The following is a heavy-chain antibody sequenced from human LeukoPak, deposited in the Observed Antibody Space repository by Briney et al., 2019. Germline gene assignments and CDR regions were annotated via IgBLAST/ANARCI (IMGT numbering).Heavy chain of an antibody. V-gene: IGHV1-46*01. CDR2: INPSGGST. CDR3: ARDYSITMIVVGLDI. D-gene: IGHD3-22*01. CDR1: GYTFTSYY. J-gene: IGHJ3*02. Sequence: ASVKVSCKASGYTFTSYYMHWVRQAPGQGVEWKGIINPSGGSTSYAQKFQGRVTMTRDTSTSTVYMELSSLRSEDTAVYYCARDYSITMIVVGLDIWGQGTMVTVSS.